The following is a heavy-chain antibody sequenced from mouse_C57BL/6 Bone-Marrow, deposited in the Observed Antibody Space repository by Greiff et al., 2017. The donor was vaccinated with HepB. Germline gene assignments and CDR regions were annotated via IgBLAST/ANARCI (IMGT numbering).Heavy chain of an antibody. D-gene: IGHD1-1*01. CDR1: GFTFSSYA. Sequence: EVHLVESGGGLVKPGGSLKLSCAASGFTFSSYAMSWVRQIPEKRLEWVATISDGGSYTYYPDNVKGRFTISRNNAKNNLYLQMSHLKSEDTAMYYCARDSSPWFAYWGQGTLVTVSA. CDR2: ISDGGSYT. J-gene: IGHJ3*01. CDR3: ARDSSPWFAY. V-gene: IGHV5-4*01.